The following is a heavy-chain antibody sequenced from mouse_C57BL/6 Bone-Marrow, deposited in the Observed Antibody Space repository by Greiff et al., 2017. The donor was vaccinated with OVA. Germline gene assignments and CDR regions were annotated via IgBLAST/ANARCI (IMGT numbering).Heavy chain of an antibody. CDR1: GFSLTSYG. Sequence: QVQLQQSGPGLVQPSQSLSITCTVSGFSLTSYGVHWVRQSPGKGLEWLGVIWSGGSTDYNAAFISRLSISKDNSKSQVFFKMNSLQADDTAIYYCARNEGWLRFDYWGQGTTLTDSS. D-gene: IGHD2-2*01. J-gene: IGHJ2*01. V-gene: IGHV2-2*01. CDR2: IWSGGST. CDR3: ARNEGWLRFDY.